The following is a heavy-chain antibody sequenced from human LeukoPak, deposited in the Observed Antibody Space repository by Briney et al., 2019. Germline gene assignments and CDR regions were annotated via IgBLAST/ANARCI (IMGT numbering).Heavy chain of an antibody. CDR2: MNPNSGNT. Sequence: ASVKVSCKASGYTFTSYDINWVRQATGQGLEWMGWMNPNSGNTGYAQKFQGRVTMTRNTSISTVYMELNSLRSEDTAVYYCTIGGDSFWGQGTLVTVSS. CDR1: GYTFTSYD. J-gene: IGHJ4*02. CDR3: TIGGDSF. D-gene: IGHD1-26*01. V-gene: IGHV1-8*01.